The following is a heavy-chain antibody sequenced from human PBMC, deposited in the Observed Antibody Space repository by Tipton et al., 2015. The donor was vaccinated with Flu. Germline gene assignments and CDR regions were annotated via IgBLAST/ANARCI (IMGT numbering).Heavy chain of an antibody. D-gene: IGHD3-10*01. V-gene: IGHV4-4*07. CDR2: IYSSWST. CDR3: ARGSGSGTYVIFDY. CDR1: GGSLSSYY. Sequence: TLSLTCTVSGGSLSSYYWSWIRQPAGKGLEWIGRIYSSWSTTYNLTLKSRVTMSVDTSKSQFSLKLRSVTAADTAVYYCARGSGSGTYVIFDYWGQGTPVTVSS. J-gene: IGHJ4*02.